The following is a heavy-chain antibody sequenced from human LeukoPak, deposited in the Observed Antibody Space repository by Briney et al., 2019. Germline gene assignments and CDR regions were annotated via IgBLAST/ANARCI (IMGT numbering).Heavy chain of an antibody. CDR2: IGYSGST. CDR1: GGSISSSTFY. Sequence: SETLSLTCTVSGGSISSSTFYWGWIRQPPGKGMEWIGSIGYSGSTYYNPSLRSRVTISVDMSKNQFSLMLSSVTAADTAVYYCARRGDYDFWSGYLNYFDYWGQGTLVTVSS. V-gene: IGHV4-39*01. CDR3: ARRGDYDFWSGYLNYFDY. D-gene: IGHD3-3*01. J-gene: IGHJ4*02.